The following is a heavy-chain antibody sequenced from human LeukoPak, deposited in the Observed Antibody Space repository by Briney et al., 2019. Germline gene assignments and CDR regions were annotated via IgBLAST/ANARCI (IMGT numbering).Heavy chain of an antibody. V-gene: IGHV4-39*01. Sequence: SETLSLTCTVSGGSISSSSYYWGWIRQPPGTGLEWIGSIYYSGSTYYNPSLKSRVTISVDTSKNQFSLKLSSVTAADTAVHYCARQAVLEQQLVYYFDYWGQGTLVTVSS. J-gene: IGHJ4*02. CDR3: ARQAVLEQQLVYYFDY. D-gene: IGHD6-13*01. CDR2: IYYSGST. CDR1: GGSISSSSYY.